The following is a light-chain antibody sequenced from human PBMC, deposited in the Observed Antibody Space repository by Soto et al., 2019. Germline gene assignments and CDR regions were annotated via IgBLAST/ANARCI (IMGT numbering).Light chain of an antibody. CDR2: EGS. J-gene: IGLJ1*01. Sequence: QSALTQPASVSGSPGQSITISCTGTSSDVGSYNLVSWYQQHPDKAPKLMIYEGSKRPSGVSHRFSGSKSGNTASLTISGLQAEDEADYYCFSYAGSSTYVFASGTKVTVL. CDR1: SSDVGSYNL. V-gene: IGLV2-23*01. CDR3: FSYAGSSTYV.